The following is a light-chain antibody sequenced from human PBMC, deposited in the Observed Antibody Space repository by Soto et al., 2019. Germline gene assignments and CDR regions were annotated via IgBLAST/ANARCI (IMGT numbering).Light chain of an antibody. CDR3: SSYASTSTAV. V-gene: IGLV2-14*01. J-gene: IGLJ1*01. CDR1: SGDVGAYNY. CDR2: EVN. Sequence: QSALTQPASVSGSPGQSITISCTGTSGDVGAYNYVSWYQQHPGKAPKLMIYEVNYRPSGVSNRFSGSKSGITASLTISGLQAEDEADYYCSSYASTSTAVFXTGTKVTVL.